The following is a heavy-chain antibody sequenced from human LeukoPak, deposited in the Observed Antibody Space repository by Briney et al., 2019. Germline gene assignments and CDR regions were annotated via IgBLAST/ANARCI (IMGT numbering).Heavy chain of an antibody. CDR3: ARGARYCSSTSCYTRPYYFGY. CDR1: GGSFSGYY. V-gene: IGHV4-34*01. J-gene: IGHJ4*02. Sequence: SETLSLTCAVYGGSFSGYYWSWIRQPPGKGLEWIGEINHSGSTNYNPSLKSRVTISVDTSKNQFSLKLSSVTAADTAVYYCARGARYCSSTSCYTRPYYFGYWGQGTLVTVSS. CDR2: INHSGST. D-gene: IGHD2-2*02.